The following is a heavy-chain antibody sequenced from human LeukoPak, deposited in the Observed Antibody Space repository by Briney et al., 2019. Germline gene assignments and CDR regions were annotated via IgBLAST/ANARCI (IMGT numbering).Heavy chain of an antibody. CDR1: GGSMSNTDW. D-gene: IGHD5-24*01. J-gene: IGHJ4*02. CDR3: ARDREVNGAGHFDL. CDR2: IHHTVSA. Sequence: SETLSLTCVVSGGSMSNTDWWNWVRQPPGQGLEWIGEIHHTVSARYNPSLESRVSISVDMSKNRVSLNVNSVTAADTAVYYCARDREVNGAGHFDLWGQGSLVTVSS. V-gene: IGHV4/OR15-8*01.